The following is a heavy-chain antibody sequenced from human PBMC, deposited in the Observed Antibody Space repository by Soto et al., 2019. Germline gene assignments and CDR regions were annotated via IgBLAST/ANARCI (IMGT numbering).Heavy chain of an antibody. D-gene: IGHD2-15*01. Sequence: PSETLSLTCTVSGGSVSSGSYYWSWIRQPPGKGLEWIGYIYYSGSTNYNPSLKSRVTISVDTSKNQFSLKLSSVTAADTAVYYCARGFAATMWVWFDPWGQGTLVTAPQ. CDR2: IYYSGST. CDR3: ARGFAATMWVWFDP. CDR1: GGSVSSGSYY. V-gene: IGHV4-61*01. J-gene: IGHJ5*02.